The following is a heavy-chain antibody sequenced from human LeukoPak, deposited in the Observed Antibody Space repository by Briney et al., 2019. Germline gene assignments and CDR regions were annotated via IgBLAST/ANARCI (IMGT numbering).Heavy chain of an antibody. CDR2: ISPDNGKT. Sequence: GASVKVSCKASGGTFSSYAISWVRQAPGQGLEWMGWISPDNGKTHYAQKFQGRVTMTTDTSTSTADMELRSLRSDDSAVYYCARVQVPHRDWFDPWGQGTLVTVSS. CDR1: GGTFSSYA. CDR3: ARVQVPHRDWFDP. J-gene: IGHJ5*02. D-gene: IGHD4/OR15-4a*01. V-gene: IGHV1-18*01.